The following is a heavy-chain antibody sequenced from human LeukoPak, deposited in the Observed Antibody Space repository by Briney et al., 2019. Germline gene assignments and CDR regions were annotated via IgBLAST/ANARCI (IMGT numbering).Heavy chain of an antibody. CDR2: IYYSGST. V-gene: IGHV4-39*07. Sequence: PSETLSLTCTVSGGSISSSSYYWGWIRQPPGKGLEWIGSIYYSGSTYYNPSLKSRVTISVDTSKNQFSLKLSSVTAADTAVYYCARVPRRYYYYMDVWGKGTRSPSP. J-gene: IGHJ6*03. CDR1: GGSISSSSYY. CDR3: ARVPRRYYYYMDV.